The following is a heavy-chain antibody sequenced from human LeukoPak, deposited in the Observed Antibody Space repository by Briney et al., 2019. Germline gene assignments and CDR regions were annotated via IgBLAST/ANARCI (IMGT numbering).Heavy chain of an antibody. CDR1: GGSISSSSYY. Sequence: SETLSPTCTVSGGSISSSSYYWGWIRQPPGEGLEWIGSIYYSGSTYSNPSLQSRVTISVDTSKNQFSLKLNSVTAADTAVYYCASFYCSGGSCYQYYSYYYMDVWGKGTTVTISS. V-gene: IGHV4-39*01. J-gene: IGHJ6*03. CDR3: ASFYCSGGSCYQYYSYYYMDV. D-gene: IGHD2-15*01. CDR2: IYYSGST.